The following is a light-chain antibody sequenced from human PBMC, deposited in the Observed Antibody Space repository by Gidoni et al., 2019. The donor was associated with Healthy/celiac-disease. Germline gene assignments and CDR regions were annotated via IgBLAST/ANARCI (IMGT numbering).Light chain of an antibody. CDR1: KLGDKY. CDR3: QAWDSSTSWV. J-gene: IGLJ3*02. CDR2: QDS. V-gene: IGLV3-1*01. Sequence: SYELPQPPSVSVSPGQTASITCSGDKLGDKYACWYQQKPGQSPVLVIYQDSKRPSGLPELFSGSNSGNTATLTISGTQAMDEADYYCQAWDSSTSWVFGGGTKLTVL.